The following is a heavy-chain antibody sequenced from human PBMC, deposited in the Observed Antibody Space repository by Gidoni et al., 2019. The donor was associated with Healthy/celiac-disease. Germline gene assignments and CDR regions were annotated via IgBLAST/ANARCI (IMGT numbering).Heavy chain of an antibody. V-gene: IGHV4-34*01. D-gene: IGHD6-6*01. J-gene: IGHJ4*02. CDR3: ARGREAARPVYFDS. CDR1: GGSFSGYY. CDR2: INHSGST. Sequence: QVQLQQWGAGLLKPSETLSLTCAVYGGSFSGYYWSWIRQPPGKGLEWIGEINHSGSTTYNPSLKSRVTISVDTSKKQFSLKVSSVTAADTAVYYCARGREAARPVYFDSWGQGTLVTVSS.